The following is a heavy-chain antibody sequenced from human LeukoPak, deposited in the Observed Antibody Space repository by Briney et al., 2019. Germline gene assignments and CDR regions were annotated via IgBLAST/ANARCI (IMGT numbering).Heavy chain of an antibody. D-gene: IGHD6-13*01. CDR2: ISSNGGST. CDR3: ARGGISSWDSNWFGP. V-gene: IGHV3-64*01. CDR1: GFTFSSYA. J-gene: IGHJ5*02. Sequence: GGSLRLSCAASGFTFSSYAMHWVRQVPGKGLEYVSAISSNGGSTYYANSVKGRFTISRDNSKNTLYLQMGSLRAEDMAVYYCARGGISSWDSNWFGPGGQGTLVTVSA.